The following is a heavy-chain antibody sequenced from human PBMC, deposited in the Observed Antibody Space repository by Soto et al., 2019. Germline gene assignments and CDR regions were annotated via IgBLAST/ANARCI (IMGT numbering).Heavy chain of an antibody. D-gene: IGHD6-19*01. V-gene: IGHV3-23*01. Sequence: EVQLLESGGGLVEPGGSLRLSCAASGFTFSSYAMSWVRQAPGKGLEWVSTISGNAGHTYYADSVKGRFTISRDNSKNTLYLQMNSLRAEDTAVYYCAKADSSAWFFGDFDRSGRGTLVTVSS. CDR2: ISGNAGHT. CDR1: GFTFSSYA. J-gene: IGHJ2*01. CDR3: AKADSSAWFFGDFDR.